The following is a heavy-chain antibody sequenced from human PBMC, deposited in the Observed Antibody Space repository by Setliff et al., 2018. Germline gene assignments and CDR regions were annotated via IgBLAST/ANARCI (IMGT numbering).Heavy chain of an antibody. CDR3: ARDLLEGKNWFDP. D-gene: IGHD1-1*01. CDR1: GFTFSSYA. Sequence: GGSLRLSCAASGFTFSSYAMHWVRQAPGKGLEWVAVISYAESDKYYADSVKGRFTISRDNSKNTLYLQMNSLRAEDTAVYYCARDLLEGKNWFDPWGQGTLVTVSS. V-gene: IGHV3-30*01. CDR2: ISYAESDK. J-gene: IGHJ5*02.